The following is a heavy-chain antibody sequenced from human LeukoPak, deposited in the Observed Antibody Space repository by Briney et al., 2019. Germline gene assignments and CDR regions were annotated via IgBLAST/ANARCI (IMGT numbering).Heavy chain of an antibody. D-gene: IGHD2-21*01. CDR3: ARVHVVVIMSFYYYMDV. Sequence: PGGSLRLTCAASGFTFSSYWMSWVGQAPGKGLEWVANIKQDGSEKYYVDSVKGRFTISRDNAKNSLYLQMNSLRAEDTAVYYCARVHVVVIMSFYYYMDVWGKGTTVTVSS. J-gene: IGHJ6*03. CDR1: GFTFSSYW. CDR2: IKQDGSEK. V-gene: IGHV3-7*01.